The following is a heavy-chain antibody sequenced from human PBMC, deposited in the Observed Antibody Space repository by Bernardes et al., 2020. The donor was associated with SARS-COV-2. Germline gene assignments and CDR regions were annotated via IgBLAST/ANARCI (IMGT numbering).Heavy chain of an antibody. CDR3: ARGAAEVLLASDY. CDR2: ISDAGSNK. V-gene: IGHV3-30*03. D-gene: IGHD2-8*01. Sequence: GGSLRLSCAASGFTFSNHAMHWFRQAPGKGLEWVTVISDAGSNKYYGDSVKGRFTISRDNSKNTLYLQMNSLRSDDTAVYFCARGAAEVLLASDYWGQGTLVTVSS. J-gene: IGHJ4*02. CDR1: GFTFSNHA.